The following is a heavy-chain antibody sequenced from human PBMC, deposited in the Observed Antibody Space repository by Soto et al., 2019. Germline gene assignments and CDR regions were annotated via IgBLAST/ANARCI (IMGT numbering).Heavy chain of an antibody. CDR2: IDSTSMHI. V-gene: IGHV3-21*01. J-gene: IGHJ4*02. D-gene: IGHD1-26*01. CDR1: GFTFSSNS. Sequence: GGSLRLSCAASGFTFSSNSMTWVRQAPGKGLEWVSYIDSTSMHIYYADSVKGRFTITRDNAKKSVYLQMTSLRAEDTAVYYCARLVGAYQHYIDYWGQGTLVTVSS. CDR3: ARLVGAYQHYIDY.